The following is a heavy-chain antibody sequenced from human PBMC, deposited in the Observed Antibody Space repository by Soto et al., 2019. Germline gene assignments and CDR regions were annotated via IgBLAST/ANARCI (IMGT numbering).Heavy chain of an antibody. Sequence: QVQLVQSGAEVKKPGASVKVSCKASGYTFTSYGISWVRQAPGQGLEWMGWISAYNGNTNYAQKLQGRVTMTTDTSTSTAYMKLRSLRSDETAVYYCARDSSRYFDWSNYFDYWGQGTLVTVSS. J-gene: IGHJ4*02. CDR1: GYTFTSYG. CDR3: ARDSSRYFDWSNYFDY. CDR2: ISAYNGNT. D-gene: IGHD3-9*01. V-gene: IGHV1-18*01.